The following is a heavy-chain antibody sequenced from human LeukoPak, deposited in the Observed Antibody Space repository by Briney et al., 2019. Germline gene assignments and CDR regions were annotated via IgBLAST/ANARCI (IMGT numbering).Heavy chain of an antibody. Sequence: SETLSLTCTVSGDSFNNYYWSWIRQPAGKGLEWIGHIYTSGSTNYNPSLKSRVTISVDTSKNQFSLKLSSVTAADTAVYFCARGPYSYDSSGAFDIWGQGTMVTVSS. CDR3: ARGPYSYDSSGAFDI. CDR1: GDSFNNYY. V-gene: IGHV4-4*07. J-gene: IGHJ3*02. D-gene: IGHD3-22*01. CDR2: IYTSGST.